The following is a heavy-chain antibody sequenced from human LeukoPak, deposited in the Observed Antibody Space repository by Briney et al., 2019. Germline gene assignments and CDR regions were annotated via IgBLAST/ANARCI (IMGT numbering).Heavy chain of an antibody. CDR2: INPNSGGT. CDR3: ARDPRKTYYYDSSGYAFDY. CDR1: GYTFTGYY. J-gene: IGHJ4*02. V-gene: IGHV1-2*02. D-gene: IGHD3-22*01. Sequence: ASVKVSYKASGYTFTGYYMHWVRQAPGQGLEWMGWINPNSGGTNYAQKFQGRVTMTRDTSISTAYMELSRLRSDDTAVYYCARDPRKTYYYDSSGYAFDYWGQGTLVTVSS.